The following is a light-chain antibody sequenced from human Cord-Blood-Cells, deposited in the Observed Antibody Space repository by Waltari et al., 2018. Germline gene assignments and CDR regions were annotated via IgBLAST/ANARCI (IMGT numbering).Light chain of an antibody. J-gene: IGLJ2*01. CDR2: SNK. Sequence: QSVLTQPPSASGTPGQRVTISCSGSSSNIGSNTVNWYQQLPGTAPKLLIYSNKPPPTGVPDRFSGCKSGTSASLAISGLQSEDEADYYWAAWDDSLNGGVFGGGTKLTVL. CDR3: AAWDDSLNGGV. V-gene: IGLV1-44*01. CDR1: SSNIGSNT.